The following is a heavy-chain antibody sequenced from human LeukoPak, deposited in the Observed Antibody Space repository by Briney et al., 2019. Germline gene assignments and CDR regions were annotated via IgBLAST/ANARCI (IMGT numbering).Heavy chain of an antibody. J-gene: IGHJ5*02. CDR2: INPNSGGT. CDR3: AREVSGELLSSRWFDP. V-gene: IGHV1-2*06. Sequence: ASVKVSCKASGYTFTGYYMHWVRQAPGQGLEWMGRINPNSGGTNYAQKFQGRVTMTRDTSISTAYMELSGLRSDDTAVYYCAREVSGELLSSRWFDPWGQGTLVTVSS. D-gene: IGHD1-26*01. CDR1: GYTFTGYY.